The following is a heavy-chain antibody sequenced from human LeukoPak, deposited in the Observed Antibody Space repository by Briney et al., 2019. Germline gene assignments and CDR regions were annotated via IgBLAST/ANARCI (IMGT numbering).Heavy chain of an antibody. J-gene: IGHJ4*02. CDR1: GFTFSDDY. V-gene: IGHV3-11*05. CDR3: ARGGSFSSGWPYYFDF. Sequence: PGGSLRLSCAASGFTFSDDYVNWVRQAPGKGLEWVSYISGSGSYTNYADSVKGRFTISRDNAKNSLYLQMNSLRAEDTAVYYCARGGSFSSGWPYYFDFWGQGALVTVSS. CDR2: ISGSGSYT. D-gene: IGHD6-19*01.